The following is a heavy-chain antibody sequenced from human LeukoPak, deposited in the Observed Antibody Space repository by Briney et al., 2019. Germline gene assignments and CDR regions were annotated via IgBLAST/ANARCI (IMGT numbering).Heavy chain of an antibody. CDR3: ARGYSSGWPLD. Sequence: PSETLSLTCTVSGGSISSYYWSWIRQPPGKGLEWIGYIHCSGSASYNPSLKSRVTISVDTSKNHFSLKLSSVTAADTAVYFCARGYSSGWPLDWGQGTLVTVSS. CDR1: GGSISSYY. V-gene: IGHV4-59*01. J-gene: IGHJ4*02. CDR2: IHCSGSA. D-gene: IGHD6-19*01.